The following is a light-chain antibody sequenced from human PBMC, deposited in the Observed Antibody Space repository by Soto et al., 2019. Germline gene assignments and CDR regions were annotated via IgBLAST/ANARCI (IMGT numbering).Light chain of an antibody. CDR1: QSISSY. V-gene: IGKV1-39*01. CDR3: QQYYSYPIT. J-gene: IGKJ5*01. Sequence: DIHITESPSSLSASVGDRVNITCRASQSISSYLNWYQQKPGKAPKLLIYAASSLQSGVPSRFSGSGSGTDFTLTISCLQSEDFATYYCQQYYSYPITFGQGTRLEI. CDR2: AAS.